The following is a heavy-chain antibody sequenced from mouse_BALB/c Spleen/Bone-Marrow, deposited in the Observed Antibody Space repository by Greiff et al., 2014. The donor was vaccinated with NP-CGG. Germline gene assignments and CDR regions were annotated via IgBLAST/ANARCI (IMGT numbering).Heavy chain of an antibody. CDR3: ARALTGTWFAY. V-gene: IGHV1S56*01. Sequence: VQLQQSGPELVKPGASVKISCKASGYTFTRYYMHWVKQRPGQGLEWIGWIYPGNVNTKYNEKFKDKATLTADKSSSTAYMQLSSLTSEDSAVYFCARALTGTWFAYWGQGTLVTVSA. J-gene: IGHJ3*01. CDR1: GYTFTRYY. CDR2: IYPGNVNT. D-gene: IGHD4-1*01.